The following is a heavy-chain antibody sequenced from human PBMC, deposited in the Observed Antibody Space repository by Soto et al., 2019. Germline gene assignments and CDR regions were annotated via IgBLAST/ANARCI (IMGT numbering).Heavy chain of an antibody. CDR3: ARVGYFWRGFPTYYFDY. Sequence: PSETLSLTCTVSGGSVSSGSYYWSWIRQPPGKGLEWIGYIYYSGSTNYNPSLKSRVTISVDTSKNQFSLKLSPVTAADTAVYYCARVGYFWRGFPTYYFDYWGQGTLVTVYS. V-gene: IGHV4-61*01. CDR2: IYYSGST. D-gene: IGHD3-3*01. CDR1: GGSVSSGSYY. J-gene: IGHJ4*02.